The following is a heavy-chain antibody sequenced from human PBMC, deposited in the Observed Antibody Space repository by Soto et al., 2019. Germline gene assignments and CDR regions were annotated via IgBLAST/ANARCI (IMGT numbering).Heavy chain of an antibody. CDR2: ISGSGGST. Sequence: QPGGSLRLSCAASGFTFSSYAMSWVRQAPGKGLEWVSAISGSGGSTYYADSVKGRFTISRDNSKNTLYLQMNSLRAEDTAVYYCAKRAYSGYDWIDYYYYYMDVWGKGTTVTVSS. CDR3: AKRAYSGYDWIDYYYYYMDV. CDR1: GFTFSSYA. J-gene: IGHJ6*03. D-gene: IGHD5-12*01. V-gene: IGHV3-23*01.